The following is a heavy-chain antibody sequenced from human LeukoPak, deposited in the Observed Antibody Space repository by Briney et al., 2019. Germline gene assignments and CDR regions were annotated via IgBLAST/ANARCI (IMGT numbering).Heavy chain of an antibody. J-gene: IGHJ4*02. V-gene: IGHV1-18*01. Sequence: GASVKVSCKASGYTFTSYGISWVRQAPGQGLEWMGWISAYNGNTNYAQRLQGRVTMTTDTSTSTAYMELRSLRSDDTAVYYCARGIMNSGSYYVLGYWGQETLVPVSS. CDR2: ISAYNGNT. CDR1: GYTFTSYG. CDR3: ARGIMNSGSYYVLGY. D-gene: IGHD1-26*01.